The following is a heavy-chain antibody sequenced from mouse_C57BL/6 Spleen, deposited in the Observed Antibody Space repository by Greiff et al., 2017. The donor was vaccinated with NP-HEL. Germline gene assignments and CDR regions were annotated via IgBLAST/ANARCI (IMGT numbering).Heavy chain of an antibody. Sequence: VQLQQSGAELVRPGASVKLSCKASGYTFTDYYINWVKQRPGQGLEWIARIYPGSGNTYYNEKFKGKATLTAEKSSSTAYMQLSSLTSEDSAVYICAGGHARQGYTMDYWGQGTSVTVSS. J-gene: IGHJ4*01. CDR3: AGGHARQGYTMDY. D-gene: IGHD3-2*01. V-gene: IGHV1-76*01. CDR1: GYTFTDYY. CDR2: IYPGSGNT.